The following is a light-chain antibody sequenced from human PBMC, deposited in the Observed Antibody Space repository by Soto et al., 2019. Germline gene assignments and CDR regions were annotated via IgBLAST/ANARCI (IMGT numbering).Light chain of an antibody. J-gene: IGKJ5*01. CDR1: QSVSSSY. CDR3: QQYGSSPPIT. V-gene: IGKV3-20*01. Sequence: ERVRTHSPATLSVSPGERATVSCRASQSVSSSYLAWYQQKPGQAPRLLIYGASSRATGIPDRFSGSGSGTDFTLTISRLEPEDFAVYYCQQYGSSPPITFGQGTRLEIK. CDR2: GAS.